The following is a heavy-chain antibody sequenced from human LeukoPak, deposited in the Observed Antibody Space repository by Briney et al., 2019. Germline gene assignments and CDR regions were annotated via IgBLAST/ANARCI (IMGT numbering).Heavy chain of an antibody. CDR1: GFMFSGYW. J-gene: IGHJ4*02. CDR2: INQDGSEK. V-gene: IGHV3-7*04. CDR3: ARDFRNSGWGSDY. Sequence: PGGSLRLSCAAPGFMFSGYWMSWVRQAPGKGLEWVANINQDGSEKYYVDSVKGRFTISRDNAKNSLFFEMNSLRVEDTSVYYCARDFRNSGWGSDYWGQGTLVTVSS. D-gene: IGHD6-19*01.